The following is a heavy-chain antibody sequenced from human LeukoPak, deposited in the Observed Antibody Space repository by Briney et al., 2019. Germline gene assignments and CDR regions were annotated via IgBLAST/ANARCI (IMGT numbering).Heavy chain of an antibody. Sequence: SETLSLTCTVSGGSMSSYYWSWVRQPPGKGLEWIGYIYYSGSTNYNPSLRSRVTISVDASKNQFSLNLSSVTAADTAVYYCARVNYYYYYMDVWGKGTTVTVSS. CDR2: IYYSGST. CDR3: ARVNYYYYYMDV. CDR1: GGSMSSYY. J-gene: IGHJ6*03. V-gene: IGHV4-59*01.